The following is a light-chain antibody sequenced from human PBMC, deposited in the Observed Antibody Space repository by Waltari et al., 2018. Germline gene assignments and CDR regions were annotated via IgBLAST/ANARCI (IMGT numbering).Light chain of an antibody. CDR3: QQYDNWPSTLT. Sequence: EIVMTQSPATLSVSPGERATLSCRASQSLTSNLPWYQQKPGQAPRLLIYGASTRATGIPARFSGSGSGTEFILTISSLQSEDSAVYYCQQYDNWPSTLTFGGGTKVEIK. V-gene: IGKV3-15*01. J-gene: IGKJ4*01. CDR1: QSLTSN. CDR2: GAS.